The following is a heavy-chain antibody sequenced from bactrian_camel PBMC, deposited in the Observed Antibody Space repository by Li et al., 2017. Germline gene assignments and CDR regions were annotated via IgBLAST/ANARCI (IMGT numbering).Heavy chain of an antibody. CDR1: GFTFSTYC. CDR3: ATRDNNRDGVRFGY. Sequence: HVQLVESGGASVHSGESLELSCQASGFTFSTYCMGWFRQIPDKEREGVAGIESDGSTSYADSVKGRFTISRDNAKRTLWLQMSSLKTEDSAVYYCATRDNNRDGVRFGYWGQGTQVTVS. V-gene: IGHV3S9*01. J-gene: IGHJ6*01. CDR2: IESDGST.